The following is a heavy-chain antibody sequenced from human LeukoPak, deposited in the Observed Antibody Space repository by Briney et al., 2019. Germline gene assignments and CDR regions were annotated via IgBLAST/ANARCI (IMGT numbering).Heavy chain of an antibody. J-gene: IGHJ5*02. CDR3: ARGPGFDP. CDR1: GGSLSNYF. V-gene: IGHV4-59*12. Sequence: PSETLSLTCTVSGGSLSNYFWSWIRQPPGKGLEWIGYIYSSGATNYNPSLMSRVTISVDTSRNQFSLKLSSVTAADTAVYYCARGPGFDPWGQGTLVTVSS. CDR2: IYSSGAT.